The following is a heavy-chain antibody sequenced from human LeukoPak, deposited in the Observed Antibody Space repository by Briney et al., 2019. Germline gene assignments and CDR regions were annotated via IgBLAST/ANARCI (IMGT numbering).Heavy chain of an antibody. CDR1: GFTFSDYY. V-gene: IGHV3-11*04. Sequence: GGSLRLSCAASGFTFSDYYMSWIRQAPGKGLEWVSYISSSGSTIYYADSVKGRFTISRDNAKNSLYLQMNSLRAEDTAVYYCARDKTDYYDSSGPGGRAFDIWGQGTMVTVSS. CDR3: ARDKTDYYDSSGPGGRAFDI. J-gene: IGHJ3*02. CDR2: ISSSGSTI. D-gene: IGHD3-22*01.